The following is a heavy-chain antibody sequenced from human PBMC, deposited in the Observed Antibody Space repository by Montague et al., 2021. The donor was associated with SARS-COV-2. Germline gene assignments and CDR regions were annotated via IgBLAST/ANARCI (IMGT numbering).Heavy chain of an antibody. Sequence: ETLSLTCSFSGGSISTGSYYWGWIRRPPRKGLEWIGSIYYSGDTYYNPSLKSRVTISVDTSKNQFSLRLSSVTAADTAVYYCVRGGDYTDYGRVDYWGQGTLVIVSS. CDR1: GGSISTGSYY. V-gene: IGHV4-39*01. J-gene: IGHJ4*02. D-gene: IGHD4-11*01. CDR3: VRGGDYTDYGRVDY. CDR2: IYYSGDT.